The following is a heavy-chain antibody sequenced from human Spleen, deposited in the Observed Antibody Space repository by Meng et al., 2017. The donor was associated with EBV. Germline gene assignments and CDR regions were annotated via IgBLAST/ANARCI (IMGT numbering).Heavy chain of an antibody. V-gene: IGHV2-5*02. CDR3: AHSRRDSSGHDYDPY. CDR2: IYWDDDK. J-gene: IGHJ4*02. D-gene: IGHD3-22*01. Sequence: QITLKESGPTLVKPTQTLTLTCTFSGFSLSTSGVGVGWIRQPPGKALEWLALIYWDDDKRYSPSLKSRLTITKDTSKNQVVLTMTNMVPVDTATYYCAHSRRDSSGHDYDPYWGQGTLVTVSS. CDR1: GFSLSTSGVG.